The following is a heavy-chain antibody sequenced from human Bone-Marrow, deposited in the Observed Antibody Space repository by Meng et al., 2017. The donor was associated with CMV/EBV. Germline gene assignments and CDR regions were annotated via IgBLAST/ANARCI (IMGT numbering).Heavy chain of an antibody. V-gene: IGHV3-30*03. CDR3: HVSGPTNFDY. J-gene: IGHJ4*02. D-gene: IGHD5-12*01. CDR2: IAFDGSNK. CDR1: GFTFSSYG. Sequence: GESLKISCTASGFTFSSYGMHWVRQAPGKGLEWVAFIAFDGSNKYGDSVKGRFTISRDNSKNTLFLEMNSLRDEDTAMYYCHVSGPTNFDYCGQGTLVTVSS.